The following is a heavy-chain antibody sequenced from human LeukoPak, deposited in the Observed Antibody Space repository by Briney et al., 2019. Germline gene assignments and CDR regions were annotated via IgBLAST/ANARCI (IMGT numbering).Heavy chain of an antibody. Sequence: GGSLRLSCAASGFTFSSYAMHWVRQAPGKGLEYVSAISSNGGSTYYANSVKGRFTISRDNSKNTLYLQMGSLRAEDMAVYYCARDQGRGPPNNWFDPWGQGTLVTVSS. CDR2: ISSNGGST. V-gene: IGHV3-64*01. J-gene: IGHJ5*02. CDR1: GFTFSSYA. CDR3: ARDQGRGPPNNWFDP. D-gene: IGHD3/OR15-3a*01.